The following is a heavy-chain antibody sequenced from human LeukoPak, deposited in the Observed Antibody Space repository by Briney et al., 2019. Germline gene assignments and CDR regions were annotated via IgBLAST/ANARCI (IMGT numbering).Heavy chain of an antibody. D-gene: IGHD1-26*01. Sequence: ASVKVSCKASGYTFTSYAKHWVRQAPGQGLEWMGWINAGNGNTKYSQKFQGRVTITRDTSASTAYMELSSLRSEDTAVYYCARGPPWELHDYWGQGTLVTVSS. CDR1: GYTFTSYA. J-gene: IGHJ4*02. V-gene: IGHV1-3*01. CDR3: ARGPPWELHDY. CDR2: INAGNGNT.